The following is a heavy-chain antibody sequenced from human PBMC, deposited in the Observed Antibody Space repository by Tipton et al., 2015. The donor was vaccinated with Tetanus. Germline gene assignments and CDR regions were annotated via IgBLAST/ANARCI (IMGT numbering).Heavy chain of an antibody. V-gene: IGHV3-21*01. D-gene: IGHD6-19*01. Sequence: SLRLSCAASGFTFSSYSMNWVRQAPGEGLEWVSSISGSSSYIYYADSVKGRFTISRDSAKNSLYLQMNSLRAEDTAVYYCARDLSQWLVRGGVDYWGQGTLVTVSS. CDR3: ARDLSQWLVRGGVDY. J-gene: IGHJ4*02. CDR1: GFTFSSYS. CDR2: ISGSSSYI.